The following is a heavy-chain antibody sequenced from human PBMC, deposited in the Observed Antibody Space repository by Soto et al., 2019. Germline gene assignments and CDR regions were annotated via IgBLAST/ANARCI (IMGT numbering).Heavy chain of an antibody. CDR3: ASHKEEYQLLYHYYYYMDV. D-gene: IGHD2-2*02. CDR2: IYYSGST. J-gene: IGHJ6*03. Sequence: SETLSLTCTVSGGSISSYYWSWIRQPPGKGLEWIGYIYYSGSTNYNPSLKSRVTISVDTSKNQFSLKLSSVTAADTAVYYCASHKEEYQLLYHYYYYMDVWGKGTTVTVSS. V-gene: IGHV4-59*08. CDR1: GGSISSYY.